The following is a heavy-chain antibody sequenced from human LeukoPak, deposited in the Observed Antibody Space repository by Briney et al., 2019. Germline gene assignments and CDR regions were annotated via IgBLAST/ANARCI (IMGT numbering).Heavy chain of an antibody. CDR2: IYHSGST. V-gene: IGHV4-38-2*02. D-gene: IGHD2-15*01. J-gene: IGHJ4*02. Sequence: SETLSLTCTVSGYSISSGYYWGWIRQPPGKGLEWIGSIYHSGSTYYNPSLKSRVTISVDTPKNQFSLKLSSVTAADTAVYYCARKNVVVVAATLLNYFDYWGQGTLVTVSS. CDR1: GYSISSGYY. CDR3: ARKNVVVVAATLLNYFDY.